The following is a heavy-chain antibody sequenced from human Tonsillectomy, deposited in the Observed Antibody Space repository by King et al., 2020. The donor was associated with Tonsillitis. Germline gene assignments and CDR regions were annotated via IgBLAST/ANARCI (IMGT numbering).Heavy chain of an antibody. CDR1: GGAFSSYA. J-gene: IGHJ4*02. CDR2: IITIFGTA. D-gene: IGHD3-3*01. CDR3: ARTDPNNFWSGYSPGY. Sequence: VQLVQSGAEVKKPGSSVKVSCKASGGAFSSYAISWVRQAPGQGLEWMGGIITIFGTANYAQKFQGRVTITADESTSTAYMELSSLRSEDTAVYYCARTDPNNFWSGYSPGYWGQGTLVTVSS. V-gene: IGHV1-69*01.